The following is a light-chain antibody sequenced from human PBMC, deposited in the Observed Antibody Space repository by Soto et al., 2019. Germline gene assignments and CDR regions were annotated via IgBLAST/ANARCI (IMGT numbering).Light chain of an antibody. J-gene: IGKJ1*01. Sequence: DIKMTQSPSTLSGSVGDRVTITCRASQTISSWLAWYQQKPGKAPKLLIYDASSLGSGVPSRFSGRGSGTEFTLTISSLQPDDFATYYCQQYNSYWTFGQGTKVDI. CDR3: QQYNSYWT. CDR1: QTISSW. CDR2: DAS. V-gene: IGKV1-5*01.